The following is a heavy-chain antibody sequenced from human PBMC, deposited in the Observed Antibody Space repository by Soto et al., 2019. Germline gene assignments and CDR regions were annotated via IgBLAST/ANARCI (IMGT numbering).Heavy chain of an antibody. Sequence: PGGSLRLSCAASGLTFDDYAMHWVRQAPGKGLEWVSGVSWNSGSVDYADSVKGRFTISRDNAKNSLYLQINSLRTEDTAFYYCAKETQANLGTGGFDFWGQGTLVTAPQ. V-gene: IGHV3-9*01. CDR3: AKETQANLGTGGFDF. D-gene: IGHD7-27*01. CDR2: VSWNSGSV. J-gene: IGHJ4*02. CDR1: GLTFDDYA.